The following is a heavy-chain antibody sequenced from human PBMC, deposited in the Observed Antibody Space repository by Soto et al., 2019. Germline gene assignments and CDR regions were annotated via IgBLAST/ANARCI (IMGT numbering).Heavy chain of an antibody. CDR1: GFTFSSYA. D-gene: IGHD6-19*01. V-gene: IGHV3-30-3*01. CDR3: ARDMSIAVAGTGAGVFDY. Sequence: QVQLVESGGGVVQPGRSLRLSCAASGFTFSSYAMHWVRQAPGKGLELVAVISYDGSNKYYADSVKGRFTISRDNSKNTLYLQMNSLRAEDTAVYYCARDMSIAVAGTGAGVFDYWGQGTLVTVSS. CDR2: ISYDGSNK. J-gene: IGHJ4*02.